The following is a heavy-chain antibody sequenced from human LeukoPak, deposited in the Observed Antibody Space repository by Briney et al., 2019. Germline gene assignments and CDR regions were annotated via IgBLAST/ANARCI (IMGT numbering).Heavy chain of an antibody. J-gene: IGHJ4*02. V-gene: IGHV3-23*01. Sequence: GGSLRLSCAASGFTFSSYAMSWVRQAPGKGLEWVSAISGSGGSTYYADSVKGRFTISRDNSKNALYLQMNSLRAEDTAVYYCAKDDAWLQYNDWGRGTLVTVSS. CDR3: AKDDAWLQYND. CDR2: ISGSGGST. CDR1: GFTFSSYA. D-gene: IGHD5-24*01.